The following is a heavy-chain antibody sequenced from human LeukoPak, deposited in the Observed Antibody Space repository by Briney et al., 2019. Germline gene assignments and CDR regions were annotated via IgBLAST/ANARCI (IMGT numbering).Heavy chain of an antibody. J-gene: IGHJ5*02. CDR3: ARVVGIAAAGLDP. V-gene: IGHV4-34*01. CDR1: GGSFSGYY. Sequence: SSETQSLTCAVYGGSFSGYYWSWIRQPPGKGLEWIGEINHSGSTNYNPSLKSRVSISVDTSKNQFSLKLSSVTAADTAVYYCARVVGIAAAGLDPWGQGTLVTVSS. D-gene: IGHD6-13*01. CDR2: INHSGST.